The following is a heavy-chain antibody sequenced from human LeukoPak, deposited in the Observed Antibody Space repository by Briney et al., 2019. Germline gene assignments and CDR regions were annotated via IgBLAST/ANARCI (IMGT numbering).Heavy chain of an antibody. CDR1: GFTVSSNS. CDR2: IYSDNT. V-gene: IGHV3-53*01. D-gene: IGHD4/OR15-4a*01. CDR3: ARRAGAYSHPYDY. Sequence: GGSLRLSCTVSGFTVSSNSMSWVRQAPGKGLEWVSFIYSDNTHYSDSVKGRFTISRDNSKNTLYLQMNSQRAEDTAVYYSARRAGAYSHPYDYWGQGTLVTVSS. J-gene: IGHJ4*02.